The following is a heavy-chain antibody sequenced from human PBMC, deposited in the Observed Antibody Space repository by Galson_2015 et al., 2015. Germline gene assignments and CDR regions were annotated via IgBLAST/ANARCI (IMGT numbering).Heavy chain of an antibody. J-gene: IGHJ6*02. CDR3: ARDLAYDSSYYYFMDV. V-gene: IGHV4-61*09. Sequence: PLSLTCDVSGASISSGNYYWSWVRQPAGQGLEWIGHIYTAGSTNYNPSLKSRVTISVDTSKNQCSLRLTSVTAADTAVYYCARDLAYDSSYYYFMDVWGQGTTVTVSS. CDR1: GASISSGNYY. CDR2: IYTAGST. D-gene: IGHD2-21*01.